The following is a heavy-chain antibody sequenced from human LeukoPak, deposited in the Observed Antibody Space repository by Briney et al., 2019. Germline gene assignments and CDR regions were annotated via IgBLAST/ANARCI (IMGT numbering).Heavy chain of an antibody. CDR3: ASDMEERWMQLPGEY. D-gene: IGHD5-18*01. Sequence: ASVKVSCKASGYTFSNYYIHWVRQAPGQGLEWMGLINPSGGSTKYAQKFQGRVTMTTDTSTSTVYMDMSSLTSEDTAVYYCASDMEERWMQLPGEYWGQGTVVTVSS. CDR1: GYTFSNYY. V-gene: IGHV1-46*01. J-gene: IGHJ4*02. CDR2: INPSGGST.